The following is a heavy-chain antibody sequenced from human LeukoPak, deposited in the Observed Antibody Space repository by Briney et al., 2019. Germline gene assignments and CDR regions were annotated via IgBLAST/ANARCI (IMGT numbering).Heavy chain of an antibody. CDR2: IIPIFGTA. V-gene: IGHV1-69*06. CDR1: GGTFSSYA. J-gene: IGHJ4*02. D-gene: IGHD2-15*01. CDR3: APRVVGSAPFDY. Sequence: SVKVSCKASGGTFSSYAISWVRQAPGQGLEWMGGIIPIFGTANYAQKFQGRVTITADKSTSTAYMELSSLRSEDTAVYYCAPRVVGSAPFDYWGQGTLVTVSS.